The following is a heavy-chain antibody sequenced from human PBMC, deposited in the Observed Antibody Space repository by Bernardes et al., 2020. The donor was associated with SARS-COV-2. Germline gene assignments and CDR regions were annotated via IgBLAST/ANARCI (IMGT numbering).Heavy chain of an antibody. CDR3: ARMAGPYLY. J-gene: IGHJ4*02. Sequence: GGSLRLSCAASRFTFSSYWMTWVRQAPGKGLEWGANINQDGSEKNYVDSVKGRFTVSRDDAKNSLYLQLNSLTADDTAVYYCARMAGPYLYWGPGTLVTVSS. V-gene: IGHV3-7*03. CDR1: RFTFSSYW. CDR2: INQDGSEK.